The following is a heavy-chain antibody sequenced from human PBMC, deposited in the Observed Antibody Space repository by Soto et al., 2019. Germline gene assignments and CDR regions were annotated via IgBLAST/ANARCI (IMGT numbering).Heavy chain of an antibody. V-gene: IGHV3-30-3*01. D-gene: IGHD6-6*01. J-gene: IGHJ3*02. CDR1: GFTFSSYA. Sequence: GGSLRLSCAASGFTFSSYAMHWVRQAPGEGLEWVAVISYDGSNKYYADSVKGRFTISRDNSKNTLYLQMNSLRAEDTAVYYCARETPSSIPFDIWGQGTMVTVSS. CDR3: ARETPSSIPFDI. CDR2: ISYDGSNK.